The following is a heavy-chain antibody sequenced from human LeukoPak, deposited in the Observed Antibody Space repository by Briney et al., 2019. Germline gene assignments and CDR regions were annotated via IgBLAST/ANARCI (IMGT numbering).Heavy chain of an antibody. CDR2: IYPGDSEI. Sequence: GESLKISCKASGYTFTKYWIAWVRQMPGKGLEWMGIIYPGDSEIRYSPSFRGQVTISADKSITTAYLQWSSLKASDTAMYYCARHFGYSGYDGDYWGQGTLVTVSS. CDR3: ARHFGYSGYDGDY. CDR1: GYTFTKYW. J-gene: IGHJ4*02. D-gene: IGHD5-12*01. V-gene: IGHV5-51*01.